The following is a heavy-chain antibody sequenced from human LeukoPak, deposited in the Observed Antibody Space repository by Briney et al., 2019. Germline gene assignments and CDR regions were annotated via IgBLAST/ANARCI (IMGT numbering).Heavy chain of an antibody. D-gene: IGHD5-12*01. V-gene: IGHV3-33*01. CDR3: ARDPGVPTYYLDS. Sequence: GGSLRLSCAAYGFTFSTYGMDWVRQAPGKGLEWVAVIWYDGSNKYYADSVKGRFTISRDNSKNTLYLQMNSLRAEDTAVYFCARDPGVPTYYLDSWGQGTLVTVSS. CDR1: GFTFSTYG. CDR2: IWYDGSNK. J-gene: IGHJ4*02.